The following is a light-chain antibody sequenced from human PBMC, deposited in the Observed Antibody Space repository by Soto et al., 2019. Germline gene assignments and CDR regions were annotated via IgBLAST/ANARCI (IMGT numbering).Light chain of an antibody. CDR2: EGY. J-gene: IGLJ3*02. Sequence: QSALTQPASVSGSPGQSITISCNGTSSDVVHYNLVSWYQQHPGKAPKLIIYEGYKRPSGVSNRFSGSKSGNTASLTISGLQTEDEADYYCCSYADLILFGGGTKLTVL. CDR1: SSDVVHYNL. V-gene: IGLV2-23*01. CDR3: CSYADLIL.